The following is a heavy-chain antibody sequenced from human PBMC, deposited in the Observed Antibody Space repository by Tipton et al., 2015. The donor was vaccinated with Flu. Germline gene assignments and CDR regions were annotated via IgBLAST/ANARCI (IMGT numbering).Heavy chain of an antibody. CDR1: GHIFTDFW. V-gene: IGHV5-51*01. J-gene: IGHJ3*01. Sequence: QLVQSGAEVKEPGESLRISCKLSGHIFTDFWIGWVRQMPGEGLEWMGIIYPGDSTTRYSPSFQGLVTMSVDKSIDTAYLQWSSLKASDTAMYYCARGDSFGVWGQGTQVTVSS. CDR2: IYPGDSTT. CDR3: ARGDSFGV.